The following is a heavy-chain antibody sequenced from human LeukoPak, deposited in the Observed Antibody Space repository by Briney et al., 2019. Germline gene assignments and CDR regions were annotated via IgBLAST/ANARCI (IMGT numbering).Heavy chain of an antibody. CDR3: AQEFYDSSGYYYVFNWFDP. CDR2: ISYDGSNK. D-gene: IGHD3-22*01. CDR1: GFTFSSYG. J-gene: IGHJ5*02. Sequence: GRSLRLSCGASGFTFSSYGMHWVRQAPRKGLEWVAGISYDGSNKYYADSVKGRFSISRDNSKNTLYLQMNSLRAEDTAVYYCAQEFYDSSGYYYVFNWFDPWGQGTLVTVSS. V-gene: IGHV3-30*18.